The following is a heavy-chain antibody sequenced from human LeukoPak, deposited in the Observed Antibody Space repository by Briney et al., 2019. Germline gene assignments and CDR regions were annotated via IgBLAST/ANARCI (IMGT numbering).Heavy chain of an antibody. Sequence: PGGSLRLSCAASGFTFSSYSMIWVRQAPGKGLKWVSYISTGSSTIYYADSVKGRFTISRDNAKNSLYLQMNSLRDEDTAVYYCARDVERTGGTYYYGSGSPRGWGQGTLVTVSS. V-gene: IGHV3-48*02. CDR1: GFTFSSYS. J-gene: IGHJ4*02. CDR2: ISTGSSTI. D-gene: IGHD3-10*01. CDR3: ARDVERTGGTYYYGSGSPRG.